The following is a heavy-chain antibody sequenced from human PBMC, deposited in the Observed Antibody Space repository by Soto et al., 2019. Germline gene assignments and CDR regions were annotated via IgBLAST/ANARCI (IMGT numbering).Heavy chain of an antibody. CDR3: ARGAEMSSLTKWFDP. V-gene: IGHV3-11*01. J-gene: IGHJ5*02. D-gene: IGHD1-1*01. CDR1: GFIFSDYY. Sequence: GGSLRLSCAASGFIFSDYYMSWIRQAPGKGLEWLAYISRDGNAIFYADSVNGRFTISRDNAKNSLFLQMDDLRAEDTAMFFCARGAEMSSLTKWFDPWGQGTLVTVSS. CDR2: ISRDGNAI.